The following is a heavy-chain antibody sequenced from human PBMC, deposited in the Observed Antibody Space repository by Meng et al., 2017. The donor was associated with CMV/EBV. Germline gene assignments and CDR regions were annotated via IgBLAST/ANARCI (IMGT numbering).Heavy chain of an antibody. D-gene: IGHD3-3*01. CDR2: IYYRGST. V-gene: IGHV4-39*07. CDR1: GDSIGTNSYY. CDR3: ARDPTWSGWYDS. J-gene: IGHJ5*01. Sequence: SETLSLTCAVSGDSIGTNSYYWGWIRQPPGKGLEWIGSIYYRGSTYYNPSLKSRLTIALDASKNQFSLKLNSVTPADTAVYYCARDPTWSGWYDSWGQGTLVTVSS.